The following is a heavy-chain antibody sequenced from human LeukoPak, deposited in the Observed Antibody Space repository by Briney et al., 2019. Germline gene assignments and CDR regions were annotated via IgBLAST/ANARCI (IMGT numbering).Heavy chain of an antibody. CDR3: ARDSGIAARSSRYFDY. CDR1: GFTFSSYS. D-gene: IGHD6-6*01. Sequence: GGSLRLSCAASGFTFSSYSMNWVRQAPGKGLEWVSYISSSSGTIYYADSVKGRFTISRDNAKNSLYLQMNSLRAEDTAVYYCARDSGIAARSSRYFDYWGQGTLVTVSS. V-gene: IGHV3-48*04. J-gene: IGHJ4*02. CDR2: ISSSSGTI.